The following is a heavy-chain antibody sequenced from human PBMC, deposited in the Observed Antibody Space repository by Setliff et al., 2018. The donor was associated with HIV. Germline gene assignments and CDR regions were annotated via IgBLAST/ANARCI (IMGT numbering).Heavy chain of an antibody. V-gene: IGHV3-30*02. CDR1: GFTFSAHG. CDR3: AKDGDYANWDYDAFDI. Sequence: GGSLRLSCAASGFTFSAHGMHWVRQAPGKGLEWVAFINYDISYEYYADSVKGRVTVSRDNSKNTVDLQMNSLRPEDTAVYYCAKDGDYANWDYDAFDIWGQGTLVTVSS. J-gene: IGHJ3*02. CDR2: INYDISYE. D-gene: IGHD1-7*01.